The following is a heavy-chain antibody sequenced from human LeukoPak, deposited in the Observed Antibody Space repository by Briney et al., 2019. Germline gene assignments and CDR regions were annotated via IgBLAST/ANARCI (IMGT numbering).Heavy chain of an antibody. CDR3: ARGSVLRHFNY. CDR2: IYYSGST. CDR1: AASISSSICS. Sequence: PSQTLSLACTVSAASISSSICSWACIRPPPRKRLEWIGSIYYSGSTYYNPSLKSRVTISVDTSKNQCSLKLSPVSAADTAVYYCARGSVLRHFNYWGQGTLVTVSS. V-gene: IGHV4-39*01. D-gene: IGHD3-9*01. J-gene: IGHJ4*02.